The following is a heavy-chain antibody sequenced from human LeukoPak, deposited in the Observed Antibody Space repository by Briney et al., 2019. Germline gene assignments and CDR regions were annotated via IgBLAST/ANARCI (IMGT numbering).Heavy chain of an antibody. CDR3: ARVGGGYCSSTSCFYYYYYMDV. Sequence: GASVKVSCTASGYTFTSYGISWVRQAPGQGLEWMGWISAYNGNTNYAQKLQGRVTMTTDTSTSTAYMELRSLRSDDTAVYYCARVGGGYCSSTSCFYYYYYMDVWGKGTTVTVSS. CDR1: GYTFTSYG. J-gene: IGHJ6*03. V-gene: IGHV1-18*01. D-gene: IGHD2-2*01. CDR2: ISAYNGNT.